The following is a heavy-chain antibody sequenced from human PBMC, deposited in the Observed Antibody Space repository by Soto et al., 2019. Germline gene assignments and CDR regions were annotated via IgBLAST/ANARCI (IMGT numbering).Heavy chain of an antibody. CDR1: GGSISSSSYY. Sequence: KPSETLSLTCTVSGGSISSSSYYWGWIRQPPGKGLEWIGSIYYSGSTYYNPSLKSRVTISVDTSKNQFSLKLSSVTAADTAVYYCARGVWFGELWYYYYGMDVWGQGTTVTVSS. J-gene: IGHJ6*02. CDR2: IYYSGST. D-gene: IGHD3-10*01. V-gene: IGHV4-39*01. CDR3: ARGVWFGELWYYYYGMDV.